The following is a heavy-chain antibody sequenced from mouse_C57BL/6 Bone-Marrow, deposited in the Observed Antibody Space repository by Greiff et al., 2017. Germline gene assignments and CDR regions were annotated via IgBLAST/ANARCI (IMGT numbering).Heavy chain of an antibody. CDR1: GYTFTSYW. J-gene: IGHJ4*01. CDR3: ASHSYYYAMDY. CDR2: IDPSDSYT. V-gene: IGHV1-69*01. Sequence: QVQLQQPGAELVMPGASVKLSCKASGYTFTSYWMHWVKQRPGQGLEWIGEIDPSDSYTNYHQKFKGKSTLTVDKSSSTAYMQLSSLTSEDSAVYYCASHSYYYAMDYWGQGTSVTVSS.